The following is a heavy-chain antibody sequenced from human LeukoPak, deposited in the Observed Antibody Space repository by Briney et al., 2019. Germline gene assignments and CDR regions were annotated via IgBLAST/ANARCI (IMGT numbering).Heavy chain of an antibody. J-gene: IGHJ5*02. CDR2: INPNSGDT. CDR3: ARGLGWDSGTYLGA. V-gene: IGHV1-2*02. Sequence: ASVKDSCKASGDTFTGYYRHWVRQAPRQGLEWMGWINPNSGDTNYAQKFQGRVSMTRDTSISTAYMDLSGLRSDDTALYYCARGLGWDSGTYLGAWGQGTLVTVSS. D-gene: IGHD1-26*01. CDR1: GDTFTGYY.